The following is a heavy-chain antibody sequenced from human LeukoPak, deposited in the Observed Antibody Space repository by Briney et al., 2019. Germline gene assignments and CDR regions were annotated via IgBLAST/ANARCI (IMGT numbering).Heavy chain of an antibody. CDR3: ARDWPPRVGADQPTGVGYFDY. CDR2: ISAYNGNT. J-gene: IGHJ4*02. CDR1: GYTFTSYG. D-gene: IGHD1-26*01. V-gene: IGHV1-18*01. Sequence: GASVKVSCKASGYTFTSYGISWVRQAPGQGLEWMGWISAYNGNTNYAQKLQGRVTMTRDMSTSTVYMELSSLRSEDTAVYYCARDWPPRVGADQPTGVGYFDYWGQGTLVTVSS.